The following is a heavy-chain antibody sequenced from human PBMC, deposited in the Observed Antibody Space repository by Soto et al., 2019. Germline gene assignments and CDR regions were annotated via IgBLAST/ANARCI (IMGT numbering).Heavy chain of an antibody. CDR3: ARAVAAAGTGYYYYYMDV. D-gene: IGHD6-13*01. J-gene: IGHJ6*03. Sequence: PGESLKISCKGSGYSFTSYWIGWVRQMPGKGLEWMGIIYPGDSDTRYSPSFQGQVTTSADKSISTAYLQWSSLKASDTAMYYCARAVAAAGTGYYYYYMDVWGKGTTVTSP. CDR2: IYPGDSDT. CDR1: GYSFTSYW. V-gene: IGHV5-51*01.